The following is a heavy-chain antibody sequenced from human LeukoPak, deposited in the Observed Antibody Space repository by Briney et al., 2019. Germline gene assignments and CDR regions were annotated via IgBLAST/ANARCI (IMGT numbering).Heavy chain of an antibody. V-gene: IGHV1-69*13. CDR1: GGTFSTYG. Sequence: SVKVSCKASGGTFSTYGISWVRQAPGQGLEWMGGIIPIFGTANHAQKFQGRVTITADESTSTAYMELSSLRSEDTAVYYCARFSNSFPFDIWGQGTMVTVSS. J-gene: IGHJ3*02. CDR2: IIPIFGTA. D-gene: IGHD6-6*01. CDR3: ARFSNSFPFDI.